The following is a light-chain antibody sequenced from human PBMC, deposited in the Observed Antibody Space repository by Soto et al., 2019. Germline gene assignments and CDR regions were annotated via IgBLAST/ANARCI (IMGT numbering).Light chain of an antibody. V-gene: IGLV1-40*01. CDR2: GNT. CDR1: SSNIGAGYD. J-gene: IGLJ1*01. Sequence: QPVLTQPPSVSGAPGQRVTISCTGSSSNIGAGYDVHWYQQLPGAAPKLLIYGNTNRPSGVPDRFSGSKSGTSASLAITGLQAEDEGDYYCQSFDTSLTNSYVFGTGTKLTVL. CDR3: QSFDTSLTNSYV.